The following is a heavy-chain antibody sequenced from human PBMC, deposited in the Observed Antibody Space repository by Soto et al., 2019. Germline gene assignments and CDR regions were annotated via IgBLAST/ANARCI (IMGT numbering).Heavy chain of an antibody. V-gene: IGHV4-34*01. D-gene: IGHD3-9*01. CDR3: ARGPMYYDILTGYSPFDY. Sequence: TSETLSLTCAVYGGSFSGYYWSWIRQPPGKGLEWIGEINHSGSTNYNPSLKSRVTISVDTSKNQFSLKLSSVTTADTAVYYCARGPMYYDILTGYSPFDYWGQGTLVTVSS. CDR2: INHSGST. CDR1: GGSFSGYY. J-gene: IGHJ4*02.